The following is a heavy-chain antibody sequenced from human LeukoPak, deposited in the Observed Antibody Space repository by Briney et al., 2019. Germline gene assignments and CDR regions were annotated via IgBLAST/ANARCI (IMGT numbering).Heavy chain of an antibody. CDR3: ARTGEGYGMDV. CDR2: IYYSGST. CDR1: GGSISSYY. Sequence: PSETLSLTCTVSGGSISSYYWSWIRQPPGKGLEWIGYIYYSGSTNYNPSLKSRVTISVDTSKNQFSPKLSSVTAADTAVYYCARTGEGYGMDVWGQGTTVTVSS. V-gene: IGHV4-59*01. J-gene: IGHJ6*02. D-gene: IGHD7-27*01.